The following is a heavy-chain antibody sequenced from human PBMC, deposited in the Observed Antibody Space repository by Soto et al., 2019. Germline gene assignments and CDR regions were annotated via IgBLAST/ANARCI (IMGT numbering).Heavy chain of an antibody. V-gene: IGHV3-74*01. CDR2: INSDASHT. CDR3: VRDRHCITTSCYANWFDP. D-gene: IGHD2-2*01. CDR1: GFTFSTYW. Sequence: EVQLVESGGGLVQPGGSLRLSCAASGFTFSTYWMHWIRQVPGKGLEWVSRINSDASHTYYADSVKGRFTISRDNANNTLDLEMNSQRAEDTAVYYCVRDRHCITTSCYANWFDPWGQGTLVTVSS. J-gene: IGHJ5*02.